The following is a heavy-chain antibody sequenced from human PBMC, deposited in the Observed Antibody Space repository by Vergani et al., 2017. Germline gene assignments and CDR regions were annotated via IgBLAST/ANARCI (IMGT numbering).Heavy chain of an antibody. CDR3: AKGSTDSSSWYYFDY. CDR2: ISGSGGST. J-gene: IGHJ4*02. CDR1: GFTFSSYA. Sequence: EVQLLESGGGLVQPGGSLRLSCAASGFTFSSYAMSWVRKAPGKGLEWVSAISGSGGSTYYADSVKGRFTSSRDNSKNTLYLQMNSLRAEDTAVYYCAKGSTDSSSWYYFDYWGQGTLVTVSS. D-gene: IGHD6-13*01. V-gene: IGHV3-23*01.